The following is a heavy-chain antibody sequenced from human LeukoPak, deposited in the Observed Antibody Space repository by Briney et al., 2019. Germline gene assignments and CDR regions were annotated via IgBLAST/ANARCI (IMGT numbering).Heavy chain of an antibody. Sequence: SETLSLTCAVYGGSFSGYYWSWIRQPPGKGLEWIGEINHSGSTNYNPSLMSRVTISVDTSKNQFSLKLSSVTAADTAVYFCARQNCGSAPLRYWGQGTLVTVSS. J-gene: IGHJ4*02. CDR3: ARQNCGSAPLRY. CDR2: INHSGST. V-gene: IGHV4-34*01. CDR1: GGSFSGYY. D-gene: IGHD3-10*01.